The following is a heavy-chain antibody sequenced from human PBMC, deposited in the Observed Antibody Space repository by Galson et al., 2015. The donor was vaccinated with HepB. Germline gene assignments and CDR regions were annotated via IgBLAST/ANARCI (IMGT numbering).Heavy chain of an antibody. CDR3: ARDYYGSGSYPYEAFDI. Sequence: SLRLSCAASGFTVSRIYMSWVRQAPGKGLEWVSVIYSGGTTYYADSVKGRFTISRHNSKNTLYLQMNSLRAEDTAVYYFARDYYGSGSYPYEAFDIWGQGTMVTVSS. CDR2: IYSGGTT. CDR1: GFTVSRIY. V-gene: IGHV3-53*04. J-gene: IGHJ3*02. D-gene: IGHD3-10*01.